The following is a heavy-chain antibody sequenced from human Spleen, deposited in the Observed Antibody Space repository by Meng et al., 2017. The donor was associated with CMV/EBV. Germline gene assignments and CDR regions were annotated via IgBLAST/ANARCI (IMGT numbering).Heavy chain of an antibody. CDR3: ARGRTLVAAITYNWFDP. J-gene: IGHJ5*02. CDR2: INHSGST. V-gene: IGHV4-39*07. D-gene: IGHD2-15*01. Sequence: SETLSLTCTVSGGSISSSSYYWSWIRQPPGKGLEWIGEINHSGSTNYNPSLKSRVTISIDTSKNQFSLKLSSATAADTAVYYCARGRTLVAAITYNWFDPWGQGTLVTVSS. CDR1: GGSISSSSYY.